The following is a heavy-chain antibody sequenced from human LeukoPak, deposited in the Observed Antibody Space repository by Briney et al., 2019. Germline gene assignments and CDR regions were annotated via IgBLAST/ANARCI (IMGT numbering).Heavy chain of an antibody. CDR2: IYSGGST. D-gene: IGHD3-10*01. J-gene: IGHJ4*02. CDR1: GFTVSSNY. V-gene: IGHV3-66*01. CDR3: ARDSSGSLDY. Sequence: TGGPLRLSCAASGFTVSSNYMSWVRQAPGRGLEWVSVIYSGGSTYYADSVKGRFTISRDNSKNTLYLQMNSLRAEDTAVYYCARDSSGSLDYWGQGTLVTVSS.